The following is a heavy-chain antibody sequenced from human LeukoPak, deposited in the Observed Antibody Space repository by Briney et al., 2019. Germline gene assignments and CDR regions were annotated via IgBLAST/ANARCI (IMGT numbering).Heavy chain of an antibody. CDR3: ARSTDGTAHFDY. D-gene: IGHD1-14*01. CDR1: EFIFGIYE. CDR2: ISSDGMNT. Sequence: GGSLRLSCSASEFIFGIYEMHWVRPTPGKGLEYVSGISSDGMNTYYANSVKGRFTISRDNSKNTLFLQMGSLKTEDMGVYYCARSTDGTAHFDYWGQGTLVTVFS. J-gene: IGHJ4*02. V-gene: IGHV3-64*01.